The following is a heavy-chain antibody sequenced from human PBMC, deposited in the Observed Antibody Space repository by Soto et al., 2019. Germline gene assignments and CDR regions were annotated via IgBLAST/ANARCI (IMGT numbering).Heavy chain of an antibody. CDR2: IIPIFGTA. V-gene: IGHV1-69*01. CDR1: GGTFSSYA. CDR3: ARAPGLRLGELSLLGYFDY. D-gene: IGHD3-16*02. Sequence: QVQLVQSGAEVKKPGSSVKVSCKASGGTFSSYAISWVRQAPGQGLEWMGGIIPIFGTANYAQKFQGRVTITADESTGIAYMELGSLRSEDTAVYYCARAPGLRLGELSLLGYFDYWGQGTLVTVSS. J-gene: IGHJ4*02.